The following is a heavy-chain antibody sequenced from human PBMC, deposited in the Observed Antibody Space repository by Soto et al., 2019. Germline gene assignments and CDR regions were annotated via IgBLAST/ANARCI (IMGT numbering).Heavy chain of an antibody. J-gene: IGHJ4*02. CDR2: ISGSGGST. D-gene: IGHD3-10*01. CDR1: GFTFRNYG. Sequence: EVQLLESGGGLVQPGGSLRLSCAISGFTFRNYGMSWVRQTPGKGLEWVSGISGSGGSTYYADSVKGRFTISRDNSKNTLDLQMSSLGDDDTAVYYCAKGGLQWFGDYKGFHSDFWGQGTLVTVSS. CDR3: AKGGLQWFGDYKGFHSDF. V-gene: IGHV3-23*01.